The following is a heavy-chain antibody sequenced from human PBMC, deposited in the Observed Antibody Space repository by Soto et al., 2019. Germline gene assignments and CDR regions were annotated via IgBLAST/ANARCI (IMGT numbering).Heavy chain of an antibody. V-gene: IGHV3-21*01. Sequence: GPLRLSCAASCFTFSSYSMNWVRQAPGKGLEWVSSISSSSSYIYYADSVKGRFTISRDNAKNSLYLQMNSLRAEDTAVYYCARDDMATMGGPDAFDIWGQGTMVTVSS. CDR1: CFTFSSYS. D-gene: IGHD5-12*01. J-gene: IGHJ3*02. CDR2: ISSSSSYI. CDR3: ARDDMATMGGPDAFDI.